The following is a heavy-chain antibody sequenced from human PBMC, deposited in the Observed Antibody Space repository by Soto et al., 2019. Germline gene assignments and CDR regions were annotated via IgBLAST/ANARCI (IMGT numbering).Heavy chain of an antibody. CDR2: IYYSGTT. CDR1: GGSISSDDYS. V-gene: IGHV4-31*03. CDR3: VRVLNGFFDY. Sequence: QVQLQESGPGLVKPSETLSLTCTVSGGSISSDDYSWSWIRQHPGKGLEWIGHIYYSGTTYYNPSLDPSLKSRLTISADTPSKKQFSLNLRSVTAADTAVYYCVRVLNGFFDYWGQGTLVTVSS. D-gene: IGHD4-17*01. J-gene: IGHJ4*02.